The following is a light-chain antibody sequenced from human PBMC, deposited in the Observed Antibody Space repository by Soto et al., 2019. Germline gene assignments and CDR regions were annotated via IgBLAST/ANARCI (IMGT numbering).Light chain of an antibody. CDR1: AFNIRNNY. CDR2: DNN. J-gene: IGLJ3*02. V-gene: IGLV1-51*01. CDR3: ETWYFSLNTVV. Sequence: VLTQPPSMSAAPGQTDTISCAGSAFNIRNNYVSWYQKVPGTAPKLLIYDNNKRPSGIQDRFTGSKSVTSATLAITGLQTGDEADYYCETWYFSLNTVVFGGGTKHPVL.